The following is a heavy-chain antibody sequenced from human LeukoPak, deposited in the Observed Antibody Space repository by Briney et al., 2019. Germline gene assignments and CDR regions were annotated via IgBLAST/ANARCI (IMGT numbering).Heavy chain of an antibody. V-gene: IGHV3-53*01. Sequence: GGSLRLSCAASGFTVSSNYMSWVRQAPGKGLEWVSVIYSGGSIYYADSVKGRFAISRDNSKSTLYLQMNSLRAEDTAVYYCARAIPSYHFDHWGQGTLVTVSS. J-gene: IGHJ4*02. CDR3: ARAIPSYHFDH. D-gene: IGHD3-16*02. CDR2: IYSGGSI. CDR1: GFTVSSNY.